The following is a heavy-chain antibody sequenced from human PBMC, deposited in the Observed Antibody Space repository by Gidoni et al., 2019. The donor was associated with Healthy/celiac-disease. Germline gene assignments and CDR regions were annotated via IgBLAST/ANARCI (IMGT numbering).Heavy chain of an antibody. D-gene: IGHD2-2*01. CDR3: AKLPAAFSVVGGSFYY. Sequence: QVQLVESGGGVVQPGRSLRLSCAASGFTFSSYGMHWVRQAPGKGLEWVAVISYYGSNKYYADSVKGRFTISRDNSKNTLYLQMNSLRAEDTAVYYCAKLPAAFSVVGGSFYYWGQGTLVTVSS. V-gene: IGHV3-30*18. CDR1: GFTFSSYG. J-gene: IGHJ4*02. CDR2: ISYYGSNK.